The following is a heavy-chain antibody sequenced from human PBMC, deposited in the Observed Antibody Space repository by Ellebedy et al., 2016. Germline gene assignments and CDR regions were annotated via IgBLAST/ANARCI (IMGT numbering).Heavy chain of an antibody. J-gene: IGHJ6*02. CDR1: GFTFSSYG. Sequence: GESLKISCAASGFTFSSYGMHWVRQAPGKGLEWVAVIWYDGSNKYYADSVKGRFTISRDNSKNTLYLQMNSLRAEDTAVYYCAREMAGYCTNGVCYTYYYYGMDVWGQGTTVTVSS. CDR3: AREMAGYCTNGVCYTYYYYGMDV. CDR2: IWYDGSNK. V-gene: IGHV3-33*01. D-gene: IGHD2-8*01.